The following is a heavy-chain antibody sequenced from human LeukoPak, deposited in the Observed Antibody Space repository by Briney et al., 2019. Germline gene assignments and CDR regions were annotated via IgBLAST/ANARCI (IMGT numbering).Heavy chain of an antibody. CDR1: GGTFSSYA. Sequence: GASVKVSCKASGGTFSSYAISWVRQAPGQGLEWMGGIIPIFGTANYAQKFQGRVMITADESTSTAYMELSSLRSEDTAVYYCANQQSRYDILTGYYRYFDYWGQGTLVTVSS. CDR3: ANQQSRYDILTGYYRYFDY. D-gene: IGHD3-9*01. CDR2: IIPIFGTA. J-gene: IGHJ4*02. V-gene: IGHV1-69*13.